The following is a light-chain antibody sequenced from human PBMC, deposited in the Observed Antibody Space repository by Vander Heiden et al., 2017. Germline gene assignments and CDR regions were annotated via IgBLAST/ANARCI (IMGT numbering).Light chain of an antibody. V-gene: IGKV1-17*01. CDR2: SAS. CDR1: QDIRND. CDR3: LQHNLYPLT. Sequence: IEMTQSPSALSATVGDRVTITCRESQDIRNDLGWYQQKTGKAPKRLIYSASNLQSGVPSRFSGSGSGTEFTLTISSLQPEDCATYYCLQHNLYPLTFGQGTKVEIK. J-gene: IGKJ1*01.